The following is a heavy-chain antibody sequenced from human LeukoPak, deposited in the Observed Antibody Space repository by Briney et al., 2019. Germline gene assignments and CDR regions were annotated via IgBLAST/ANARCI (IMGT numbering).Heavy chain of an antibody. V-gene: IGHV3-21*01. CDR1: GFTFSSYS. CDR2: ISSSSSYI. J-gene: IGHJ4*02. Sequence: PGGSLRLPCAASGFTFSSYSMNWVRQAPGKGLEWVSSISSSSSYIYYADSVKGRFTISRDNAKNSLYLQMNSLRAEDTAVYYCARGGPDIVVVVAAETDYWGQGTLVTVSS. CDR3: ARGGPDIVVVVAAETDY. D-gene: IGHD2-15*01.